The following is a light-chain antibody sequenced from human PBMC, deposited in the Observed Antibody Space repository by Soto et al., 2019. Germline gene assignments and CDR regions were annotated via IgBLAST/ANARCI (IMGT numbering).Light chain of an antibody. CDR2: GDN. CDR1: SGSIASNN. CDR3: QSYDSSNLV. V-gene: IGLV6-57*04. J-gene: IGLJ7*01. Sequence: NFMLTQPYSVSESPGKKVTISCTRSSGSIASNNVQWYQQRPGSVPTTMIYGDNQRPSGVPDRFSGSIDSSSNSASLTIAGLKTEDEADYYCQSYDSSNLVFGGGTQLTVL.